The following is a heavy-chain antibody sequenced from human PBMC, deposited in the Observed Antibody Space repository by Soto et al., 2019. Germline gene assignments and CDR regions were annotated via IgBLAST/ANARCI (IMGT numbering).Heavy chain of an antibody. CDR3: ARDLGGVQLYEAFDI. Sequence: EVQLVESGGGLVQPGGSLRLSCAASGFTFSSYEMNWVRQAPGKGLEWVSYISSSGSTIYYADSVKGRFTISRDNAKNSLYLQMNSLRAEDTAVYYCARDLGGVQLYEAFDIWGQGTMVTVSS. D-gene: IGHD1-1*01. V-gene: IGHV3-48*03. J-gene: IGHJ3*02. CDR1: GFTFSSYE. CDR2: ISSSGSTI.